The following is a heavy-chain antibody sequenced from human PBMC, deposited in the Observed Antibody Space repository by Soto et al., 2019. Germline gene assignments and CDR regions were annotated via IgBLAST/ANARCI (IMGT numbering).Heavy chain of an antibody. V-gene: IGHV3-48*03. CDR2: ISRSGSPI. D-gene: IGHD2-15*01. J-gene: IGHJ4*02. CDR1: GFTFSDYE. CDR3: ARSPLLDY. Sequence: EVQLVESGGGLIQPGGSLRLSCASSGFTFSDYEMNWVRQAPGKGLEWVSYISRSGSPIYYADSVKGRFTISRDNVRKSLYLQMNSLRVEDTAVYYCARSPLLDYWGQGTLVTVSS.